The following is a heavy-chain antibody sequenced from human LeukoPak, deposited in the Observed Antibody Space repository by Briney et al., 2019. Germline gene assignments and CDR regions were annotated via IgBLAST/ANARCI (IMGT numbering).Heavy chain of an antibody. V-gene: IGHV4-59*01. Sequence: PETLSLTCTVSGGPISGYYWNWIRQPPGKGLEWIGSIYYSGRTSFNGSLKTRITMSVDTSKNQFSLKLTSVTTADTAVYFCARDSAGDYWLDPWGQGTPVTVSS. CDR1: GGPISGYY. CDR3: ARDSAGDYWLDP. CDR2: IYYSGRT. D-gene: IGHD7-27*01. J-gene: IGHJ5*02.